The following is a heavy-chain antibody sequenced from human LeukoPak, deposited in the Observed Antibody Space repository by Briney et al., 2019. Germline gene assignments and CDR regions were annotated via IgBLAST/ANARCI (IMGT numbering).Heavy chain of an antibody. CDR3: ARAAGMDV. Sequence: GTSLRLSSAASGFTFSNYAMHWARQAPAKGLEWVAVISYAGSNKYYADSVKGRFTIPRDKSKNTLYLQMNSLRVDDTAVYYCARAAGMDVWGQGTTVTVSS. CDR1: GFTFSNYA. CDR2: ISYAGSNK. V-gene: IGHV3-30*04. J-gene: IGHJ6*02.